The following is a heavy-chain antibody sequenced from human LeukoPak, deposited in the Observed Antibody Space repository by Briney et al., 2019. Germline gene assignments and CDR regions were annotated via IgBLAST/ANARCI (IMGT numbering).Heavy chain of an antibody. D-gene: IGHD3-22*01. V-gene: IGHV4-38-2*02. J-gene: IGHJ6*03. CDR3: ARLGPYYYDSNGPQHYYYMDV. CDR2: IYHSGST. Sequence: PSETLSLTCTVSGYSISSGYFWGWIRQPPGKGLEWIGTIYHSGSTYYNASLESRVTISVDTSKNQFSLKLSSVTAADTAVYYCARLGPYYYDSNGPQHYYYMDVWGKGTTVTISS. CDR1: GYSISSGYF.